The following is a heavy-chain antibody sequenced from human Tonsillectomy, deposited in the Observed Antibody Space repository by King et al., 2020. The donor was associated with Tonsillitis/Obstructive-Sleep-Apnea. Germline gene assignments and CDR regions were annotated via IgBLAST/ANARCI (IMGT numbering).Heavy chain of an antibody. V-gene: IGHV4-59*01. Sequence: QLQESGPGLVKPSETLSLPYTVSGGSISSYYWSWIRQPPGKGLEWIGYIYYSGSTNYNPSLKSRVTISVDTSKNQFSLKLSSVTAADTAVYYCSRGGSFWGGYYSNDAFDSWGGGTMVTVSS. D-gene: IGHD3-3*01. CDR1: GGSISSYY. CDR2: IYYSGST. J-gene: IGHJ3*02. CDR3: SRGGSFWGGYYSNDAFDS.